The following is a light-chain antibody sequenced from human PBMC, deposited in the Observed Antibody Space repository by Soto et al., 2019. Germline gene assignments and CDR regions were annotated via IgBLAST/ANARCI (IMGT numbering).Light chain of an antibody. CDR1: QSVSSF. CDR2: GAS. CDR3: QQYKNWPQT. V-gene: IGKV3-15*01. J-gene: IGKJ2*01. Sequence: EIVMTQSPATLSVSPGERATLSCRASQSVSSFLAWYQQKPGQAPRLLIYGASTTATGIPARFSGSGSGTEFTLTIRSLHSEDFAVYYCQQYKNWPQTFGQGTKLEIK.